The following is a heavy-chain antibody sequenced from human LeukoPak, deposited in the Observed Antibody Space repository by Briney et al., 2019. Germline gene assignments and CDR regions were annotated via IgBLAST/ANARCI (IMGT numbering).Heavy chain of an antibody. V-gene: IGHV3-23*01. Sequence: PGGSLRLSCAASGFTFSSYAMSWVRQAPGKGLEWVLSISGSGGNTFYADSVKGRFTISRDNSKNTLYLQMDSLRAEDTAAYHCAKGRNEDGDAALNYWGQGTLVTVSS. J-gene: IGHJ4*02. CDR2: ISGSGGNT. CDR1: GFTFSSYA. CDR3: AKGRNEDGDAALNY. D-gene: IGHD4-17*01.